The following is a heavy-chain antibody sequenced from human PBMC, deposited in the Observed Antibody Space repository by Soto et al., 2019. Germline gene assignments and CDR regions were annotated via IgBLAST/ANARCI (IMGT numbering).Heavy chain of an antibody. Sequence: APVKVSCKGSGYTFTSYGISCLRHAPGQGLEWLGWINTHNGNTNYAQNLQGRVIMTADTSTNTAYMELNSLRVEDTAVYYCAKDGSNPHLFYNGLDVWGQGTTVTVS. D-gene: IGHD4-4*01. CDR1: GYTFTSYG. V-gene: IGHV1-18*01. CDR2: INTHNGNT. CDR3: AKDGSNPHLFYNGLDV. J-gene: IGHJ6*02.